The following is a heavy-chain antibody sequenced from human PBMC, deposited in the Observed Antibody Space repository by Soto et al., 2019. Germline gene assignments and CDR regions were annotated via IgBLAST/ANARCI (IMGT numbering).Heavy chain of an antibody. CDR1: GFTFGTYA. Sequence: EVQLLESGGGLVQRGGSLRLSCSASGFTFGTYAMNWVRQAPGKGLEWVSGISGSGSRTYYADSVKGRSTISRDNSENPVDLQMNSLRADDTALYYCARRYGSGRYDWFDSWGLGALVTVSS. J-gene: IGHJ5*01. CDR2: ISGSGSRT. CDR3: ARRYGSGRYDWFDS. D-gene: IGHD3-10*01. V-gene: IGHV3-23*01.